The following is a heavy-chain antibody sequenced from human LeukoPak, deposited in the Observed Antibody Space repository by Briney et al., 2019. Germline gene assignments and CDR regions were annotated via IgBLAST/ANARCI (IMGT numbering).Heavy chain of an antibody. CDR2: IIPIFGTA. CDR3: ARDLFGAVAPYYYYYGMDV. Sequence: SVKVSCKASGGTFISYAISWVRQAPGQGLEWMGGIIPIFGTANYAQKFQGRVTITADESTSTAYMELSSLRSEDTAVYYCARDLFGAVAPYYYYYGMDVWGQGTTVTVSS. V-gene: IGHV1-69*13. CDR1: GGTFISYA. D-gene: IGHD6-19*01. J-gene: IGHJ6*02.